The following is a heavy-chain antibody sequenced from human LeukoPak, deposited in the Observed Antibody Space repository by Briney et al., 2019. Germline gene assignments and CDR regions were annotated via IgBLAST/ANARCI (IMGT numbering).Heavy chain of an antibody. J-gene: IGHJ6*02. V-gene: IGHV3-21*01. CDR2: ISSSSRDT. CDR3: ARERVDFGDWSRYYHYGMDV. D-gene: IGHD4-17*01. Sequence: GGSLRLSCAASVFTFSSSSINWVRQAPGKGLEWVAAISSSSRDTYYADSVKGRFTISRDNAKKSLYLQMSSLRAEDTAVYYCARERVDFGDWSRYYHYGMDVWGQGTTVTVTS. CDR1: VFTFSSSS.